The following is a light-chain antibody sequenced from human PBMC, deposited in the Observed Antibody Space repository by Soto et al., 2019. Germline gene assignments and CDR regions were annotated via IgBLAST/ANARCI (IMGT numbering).Light chain of an antibody. Sequence: QSVLTQPPSVYGAPGQRVTISCTGRSSNIGAGYDVHWYQQLPGTAPKLLIYGNINRPSGVPDRFSGSKSGTSASLAITGLQAEDEADYYCQSYDSSLSGWVFGGGTKLTVL. V-gene: IGLV1-40*01. CDR3: QSYDSSLSGWV. J-gene: IGLJ3*02. CDR2: GNI. CDR1: SSNIGAGYD.